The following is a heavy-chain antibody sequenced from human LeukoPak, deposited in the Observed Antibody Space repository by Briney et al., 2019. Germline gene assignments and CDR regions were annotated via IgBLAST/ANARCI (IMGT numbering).Heavy chain of an antibody. J-gene: IGHJ3*02. CDR2: ISYDGSNK. CDR1: GFTFSSYA. V-gene: IGHV3-30-3*01. CDR3: AREGVQLGFAFDI. D-gene: IGHD6-6*01. Sequence: GGSLRLSCAASGFTFSSYAMHWVRQAPGKGLEWVAVISYDGSNKYYADSVKGRFTISRDNSKNTLYLQMNSQRAEDTAVYYCAREGVQLGFAFDIWGQGTMVTVSS.